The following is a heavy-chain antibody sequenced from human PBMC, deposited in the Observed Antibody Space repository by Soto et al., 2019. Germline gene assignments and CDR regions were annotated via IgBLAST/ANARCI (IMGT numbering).Heavy chain of an antibody. D-gene: IGHD3-3*01. CDR1: GGSMRGYS. Sequence: SLTCKVSGGSMRGYSWSWIRQTPGEGLEWIGYVSHSGRTDYSPSLKNQVTISLDMSKNQFALHVNSVDPADTAVYYCARVAMENYHDMWSGSTSSALDVWGQGTTVTVSS. V-gene: IGHV4-59*13. CDR2: VSHSGRT. J-gene: IGHJ6*02. CDR3: ARVAMENYHDMWSGSTSSALDV.